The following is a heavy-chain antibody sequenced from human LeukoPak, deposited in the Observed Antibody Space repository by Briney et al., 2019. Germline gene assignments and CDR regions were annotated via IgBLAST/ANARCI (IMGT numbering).Heavy chain of an antibody. V-gene: IGHV1-2*02. CDR3: ARDWVVTPAGSGPGREFDY. Sequence: ASVKVSCKASGYTFISYGINWVRQAPGQGLEWMGWISPYSGGTNYAQKFQGRVTMTRDTSISTAYMELSRLRSDDTAVYYCARDWVVTPAGSGPGREFDYWGQGTLVTVSS. CDR1: GYTFISYG. J-gene: IGHJ4*02. CDR2: ISPYSGGT. D-gene: IGHD4-23*01.